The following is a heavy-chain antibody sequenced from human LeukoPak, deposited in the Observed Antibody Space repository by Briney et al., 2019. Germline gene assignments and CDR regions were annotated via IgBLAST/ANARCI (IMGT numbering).Heavy chain of an antibody. CDR3: ARDHQYYDILTGYYGGYYFDY. D-gene: IGHD3-9*01. CDR2: ISSSGSTI. CDR1: GFTFSSYE. J-gene: IGHJ4*02. V-gene: IGHV3-48*03. Sequence: PGGSLRLSCAASGFTFSSYEMNWVRQAPGKGLEWVSYISSSGSTIYYADSVKGRFTISKDNAKNSLYLQMKSLRAEDTAVYYCARDHQYYDILTGYYGGYYFDYWGQGTLVTVSS.